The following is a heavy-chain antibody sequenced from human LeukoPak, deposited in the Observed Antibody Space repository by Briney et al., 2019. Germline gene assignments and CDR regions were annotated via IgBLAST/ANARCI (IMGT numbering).Heavy chain of an antibody. V-gene: IGHV1-8*01. D-gene: IGHD1-26*01. Sequence: ASVKVSCKASGYTFTSYYMHWVRQATGQGLEWMGWMNPNSGNTGYAQKFQGRVTMTRNTSISTAYMELSSLRSEDTAVYYCARGFQSGSYHIPPAYYYYMDVWGKGTTVTISS. CDR2: MNPNSGNT. CDR3: ARGFQSGSYHIPPAYYYYMDV. J-gene: IGHJ6*03. CDR1: GYTFTSYY.